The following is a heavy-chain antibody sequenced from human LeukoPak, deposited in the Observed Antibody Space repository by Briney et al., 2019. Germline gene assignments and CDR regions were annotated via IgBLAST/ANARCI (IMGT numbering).Heavy chain of an antibody. CDR1: GYTFTDYY. D-gene: IGHD2-8*02. V-gene: IGHV1-2*02. CDR2: INPNSGDT. Sequence: AAVKVSCKASGYTFTDYYMHWVRQAPGRGLEWLGWINPNSGDTKYAQKFQGRVTMTRDTSISTVYMDLSRLRSDDTAVYYCARAGLVVIPDIWGQGTLVTVSS. J-gene: IGHJ4*02. CDR3: ARAGLVVIPDI.